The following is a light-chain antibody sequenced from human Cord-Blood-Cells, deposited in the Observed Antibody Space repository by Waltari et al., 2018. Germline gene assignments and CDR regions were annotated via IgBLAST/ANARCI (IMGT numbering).Light chain of an antibody. CDR2: WAS. CDR3: QQYYSTPRT. J-gene: IGKJ1*01. V-gene: IGKV4-1*01. Sequence: DIVMTQSPDSLAVSLGERATINCKSNQSVLYSSNNKNYLAWYQQKQGQPPKLLIYWASTRESGVPDRFSGSGSGTDFTRTISSLQAEDVAVYYCQQYYSTPRTFGQGTKVEIK. CDR1: QSVLYSSNNKNY.